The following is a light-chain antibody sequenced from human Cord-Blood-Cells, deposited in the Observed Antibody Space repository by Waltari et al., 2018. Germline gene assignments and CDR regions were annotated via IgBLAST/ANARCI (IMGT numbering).Light chain of an antibody. CDR2: ADS. Sequence: SYVLTQPPSVSVAPGKTARITCGGNNIGSKSVHWYQQKPGQAPVLVVYADSDRPAGTPERFSGSNAGNTATLTISRVEAGDEADDYCQVWDSSSDHVVFGGGTKLTGL. V-gene: IGLV3-21*03. J-gene: IGLJ2*01. CDR1: NIGSKS. CDR3: QVWDSSSDHVV.